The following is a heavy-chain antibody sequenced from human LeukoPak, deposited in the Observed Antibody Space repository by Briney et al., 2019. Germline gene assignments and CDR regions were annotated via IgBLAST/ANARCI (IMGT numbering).Heavy chain of an antibody. CDR1: GFTFSDSA. V-gene: IGHV3-23*01. CDR2: ISFSGDSI. CDR3: ARDIQLST. D-gene: IGHD5-24*01. Sequence: AGGSLRLTCAASGFTFSDSAMTWVRQAPGKGLEWVSLISFSGDSIYYADSVRGRFTISRDNSKDTLYLQMNSLRAEDTAIYYCARDIQLSTWGLGTMVTVSS. J-gene: IGHJ3*01.